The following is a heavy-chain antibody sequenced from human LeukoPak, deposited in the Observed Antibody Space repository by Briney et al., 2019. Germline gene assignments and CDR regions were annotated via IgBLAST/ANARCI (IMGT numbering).Heavy chain of an antibody. CDR2: IYYSGST. V-gene: IGHV4-59*01. J-gene: IGHJ6*02. CDR3: AKTYSSGLCYGMDV. D-gene: IGHD6-19*01. CDR1: GGSISSYY. Sequence: SQTLPLTCTVSGGSISSYYWSWIRQPPGKGLEWVGYIYYSGSTNYNPSLKGRVTISVDTSKNQFSLKLSSVTAADTAVYYCAKTYSSGLCYGMDVWGQGTTVTVSS.